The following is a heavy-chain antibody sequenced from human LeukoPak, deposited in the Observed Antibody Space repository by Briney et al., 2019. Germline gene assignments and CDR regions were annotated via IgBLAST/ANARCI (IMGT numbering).Heavy chain of an antibody. CDR3: TRTRAAAMRAPAIDN. D-gene: IGHD6-25*01. V-gene: IGHV1-18*01. Sequence: ASVKVSCKASGYTFTSYGISWVRQAPGQGLEWMGWIDPKNGDTNYAQKFEGRVTMTRDTSITTAYMEVRTVTFDDTAVYYCTRTRAAAMRAPAIDNWGQGTQVTVSS. CDR2: IDPKNGDT. J-gene: IGHJ4*02. CDR1: GYTFTSYG.